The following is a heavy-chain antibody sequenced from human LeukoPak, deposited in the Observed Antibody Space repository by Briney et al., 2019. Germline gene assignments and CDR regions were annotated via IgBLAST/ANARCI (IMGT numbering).Heavy chain of an antibody. D-gene: IGHD3-10*01. J-gene: IGHJ4*02. Sequence: SETLSLTCAVYGGSFSGYYWSWIRQPPGKGLEWIGEINHSGSTNYNPSLKSRATISVDTSKNQFSLKLSSVTAADTAVYYCARLPKRGVKIDYWGQGTLVTVSS. CDR2: INHSGST. V-gene: IGHV4-34*01. CDR1: GGSFSGYY. CDR3: ARLPKRGVKIDY.